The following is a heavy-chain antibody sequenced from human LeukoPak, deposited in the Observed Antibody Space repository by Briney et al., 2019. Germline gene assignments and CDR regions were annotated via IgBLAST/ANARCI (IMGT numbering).Heavy chain of an antibody. D-gene: IGHD1-7*01. J-gene: IGHJ6*03. Sequence: GGSLRLSCAASGFTFSSYAMNWVRQAPGKGLEWVSAISGSGSTTYYADSVKGRFTISRDNSKNTLYLQMNSLRAEDTAVYYCAKRRGLELLYYYYMDVWGKGTTVTVSS. V-gene: IGHV3-23*01. CDR1: GFTFSSYA. CDR3: AKRRGLELLYYYYMDV. CDR2: ISGSGSTT.